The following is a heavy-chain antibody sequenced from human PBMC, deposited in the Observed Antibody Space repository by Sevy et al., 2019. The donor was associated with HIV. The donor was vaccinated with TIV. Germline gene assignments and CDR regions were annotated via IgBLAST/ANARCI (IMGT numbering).Heavy chain of an antibody. CDR3: ARARGLGATYWFDP. CDR2: IYYSAST. Sequence: SETLSLTCTVSDGSISSYSWSWIRQPPGKGLEWIGYIYYSASTNYNSSLKSRVTISVDTSKNQFSLKLSSVTAADTAVYYCARARGLGATYWFDPWGHGTLVTVSS. J-gene: IGHJ5*02. CDR1: DGSISSYS. V-gene: IGHV4-59*01. D-gene: IGHD1-26*01.